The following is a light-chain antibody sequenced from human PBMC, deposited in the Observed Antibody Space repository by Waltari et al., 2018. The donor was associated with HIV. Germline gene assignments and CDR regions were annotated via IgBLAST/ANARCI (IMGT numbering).Light chain of an antibody. CDR1: NIGSKS. V-gene: IGLV3-21*02. J-gene: IGLJ1*01. CDR3: HLWDIDTDHYV. Sequence: SYVLTQPPSVAVAPGQTARITCGGNNIGSKSVHWYQQKPGQAPVLVVYDDRDRPSGIPERFSGSNFGNTATLTISRVEAGDQADYYCHLWDIDTDHYVFGTGTKVTVL. CDR2: DDR.